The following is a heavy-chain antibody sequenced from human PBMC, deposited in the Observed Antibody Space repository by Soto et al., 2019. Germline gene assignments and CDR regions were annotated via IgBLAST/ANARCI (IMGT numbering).Heavy chain of an antibody. CDR1: GFTFSNYA. D-gene: IGHD3-10*01. CDR3: AKDRNYGSGSTTSFFDY. V-gene: IGHV3-23*01. Sequence: EVQLLESGGGLVQPGGSLRLSCAASGFTFSNYAMNWVRQSPGKGLEWVSVMSGSGVTTHYAGSVKGRFAISRDNSNNTLYLQMNSLRAEDTAVYYCAKDRNYGSGSTTSFFDYWGQGTLVTVSS. J-gene: IGHJ4*02. CDR2: MSGSGVTT.